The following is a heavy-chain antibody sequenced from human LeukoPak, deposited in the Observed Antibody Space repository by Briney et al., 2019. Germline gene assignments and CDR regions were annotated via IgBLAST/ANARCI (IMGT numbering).Heavy chain of an antibody. CDR3: ARALRRGSYDSSGYYSDWFDP. CDR2: IYYSGST. Sequence: SETLSLTCTVSGGSISSGGYYWSWIRQHPGKGLEWIGYIYYSGSTYYNPSLKSRVTISVDTSKNQFSLKLSSVTAADTAVYYCARALRRGSYDSSGYYSDWFDPWGQGNLVTVSS. CDR1: GGSISSGGYY. D-gene: IGHD3-22*01. J-gene: IGHJ5*02. V-gene: IGHV4-31*03.